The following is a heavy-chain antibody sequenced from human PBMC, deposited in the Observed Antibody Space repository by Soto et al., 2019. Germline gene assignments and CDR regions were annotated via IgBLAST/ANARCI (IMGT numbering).Heavy chain of an antibody. Sequence: EVQLVESGGGLVQPGGSLRLSCAASGFPFSIYSMNWVRQAPGKGLEWSSYITSDTNTIKYADSVKGRFTISRDNAKNLVYLQMSSLRDEDTAVYLCARSVEGHFAYWGQGPVVTVSS. J-gene: IGHJ4*02. CDR1: GFPFSIYS. D-gene: IGHD6-19*01. CDR2: ITSDTNTI. V-gene: IGHV3-48*02. CDR3: ARSVEGHFAY.